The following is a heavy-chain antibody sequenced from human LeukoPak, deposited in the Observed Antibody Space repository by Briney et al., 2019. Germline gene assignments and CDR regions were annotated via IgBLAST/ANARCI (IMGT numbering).Heavy chain of an antibody. CDR1: GYNFSTYW. CDR3: ARRGPRSGSSGYRYFDL. Sequence: GESLKISCKGSGYNFSTYWIGWVRQMPGKGLEWLGIVYPGDSDTRYSPSFQGQVTISVDKSISTAYLQWSGLKASDRAIYYCARRGPRSGSSGYRYFDLWGRGTLVTVSS. V-gene: IGHV5-51*01. D-gene: IGHD1-26*01. CDR2: VYPGDSDT. J-gene: IGHJ2*01.